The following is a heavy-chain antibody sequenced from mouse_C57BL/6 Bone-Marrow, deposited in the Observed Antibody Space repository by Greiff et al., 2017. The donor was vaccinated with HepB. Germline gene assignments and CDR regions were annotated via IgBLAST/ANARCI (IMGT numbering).Heavy chain of an antibody. CDR2: IYPGDGDT. V-gene: IGHV1-80*01. Sequence: QVQLQQSGAELVKPGASVKISCKASGYAFSSYWMNWVKQRPGKGLEWIGQIYPGDGDTNYNGKFKGKATLTADKSSSTAYMQLSSLTSEDSAVYFCAMVTVVAPYYAMDYWGQGTSVTVSS. CDR1: GYAFSSYW. D-gene: IGHD1-1*01. J-gene: IGHJ4*01. CDR3: AMVTVVAPYYAMDY.